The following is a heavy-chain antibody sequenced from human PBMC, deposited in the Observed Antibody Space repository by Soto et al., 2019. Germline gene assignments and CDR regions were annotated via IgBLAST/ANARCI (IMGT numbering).Heavy chain of an antibody. D-gene: IGHD6-6*01. J-gene: IGHJ3*02. V-gene: IGHV1-69*13. Sequence: SVKVSCKASGGTFSSYAISWVRQAPGQGLEWMGGIIPIFGTANYAQKFQGRVTITADESTSTAYMELSSLRSEDTAVYYCARDTASSSVSGAFDIWGQGTMVTVSS. CDR2: IIPIFGTA. CDR1: GGTFSSYA. CDR3: ARDTASSSVSGAFDI.